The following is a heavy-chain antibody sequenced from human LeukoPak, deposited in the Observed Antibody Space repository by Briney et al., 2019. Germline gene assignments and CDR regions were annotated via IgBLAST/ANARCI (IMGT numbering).Heavy chain of an antibody. Sequence: GGSLRLSCAASGFTFSSYGMHWVRQAPGKGLEWVAFIRYDGSNKYYADSVKGRFTISRDNSKNTLYLQMNSLRAEDTAVYYCAKVLGLYCSSTSCYTKYYYYYYMDVWGKGTTVTVSS. J-gene: IGHJ6*03. V-gene: IGHV3-30*02. CDR2: IRYDGSNK. CDR3: AKVLGLYCSSTSCYTKYYYYYYMDV. D-gene: IGHD2-2*02. CDR1: GFTFSSYG.